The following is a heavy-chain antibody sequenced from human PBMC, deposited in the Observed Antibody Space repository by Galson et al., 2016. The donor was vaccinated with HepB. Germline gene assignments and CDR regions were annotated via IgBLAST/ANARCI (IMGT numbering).Heavy chain of an antibody. D-gene: IGHD3-10*01. J-gene: IGHJ4*02. Sequence: SETLSLTCSVSGGSISRSNSYWGWMRQPPGKGLEWIGSWDYSGNTYYNPSLKSRVTVAVDGSKNQFSLRLSSVTAADTAVYYCARPLMHYFYGWKRQPYYFDFWGQGALVTVSS. V-gene: IGHV4-39*01. CDR1: GGSISRSNSY. CDR2: WDYSGNT. CDR3: ARPLMHYFYGWKRQPYYFDF.